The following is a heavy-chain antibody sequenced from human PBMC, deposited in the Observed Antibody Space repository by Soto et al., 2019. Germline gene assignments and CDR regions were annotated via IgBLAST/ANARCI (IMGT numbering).Heavy chain of an antibody. CDR2: ISAYNGNT. D-gene: IGHD4-17*01. Sequence: QVQLVQSGAEVKKPGASVKVSCKASGYTFTSYGISWVRQAPGQGLEWMGWISAYNGNTNYAQKLQGRVTMTTDTPTRTAHKELSSLEYGVTGVEYCARDRLDGDYVLTGVYYYGMDVWGQGTTVTVSS. CDR1: GYTFTSYG. J-gene: IGHJ6*02. V-gene: IGHV1-18*01. CDR3: ARDRLDGDYVLTGVYYYGMDV.